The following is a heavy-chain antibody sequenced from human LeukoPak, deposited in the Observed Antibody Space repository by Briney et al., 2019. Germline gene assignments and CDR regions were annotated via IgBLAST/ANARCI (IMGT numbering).Heavy chain of an antibody. Sequence: PGGSLRLACAASGFTFSSYAMSWVRQAPGKGLEWVSAISGSGGSTYYADSVQGRFTISRDNSKNTLYLQMNSLRAEDTAVYYCARSSGATGYRYLDLWGRGTLVTVSS. V-gene: IGHV3-23*01. D-gene: IGHD1-26*01. J-gene: IGHJ2*01. CDR3: ARSSGATGYRYLDL. CDR2: ISGSGGST. CDR1: GFTFSSYA.